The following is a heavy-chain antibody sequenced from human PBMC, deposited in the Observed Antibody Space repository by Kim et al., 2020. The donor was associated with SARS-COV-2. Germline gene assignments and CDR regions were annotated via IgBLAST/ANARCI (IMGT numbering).Heavy chain of an antibody. CDR2: N. J-gene: IGHJ6*02. D-gene: IGHD2-15*01. Sequence: NNYHPSLRRRVTLSVDTSKIQFSLTLSSVTAAETAVYYCARGRVKLCMDVWGQGITVTVSS. V-gene: IGHV4-59*09. CDR3: ARGRVKLCMDV.